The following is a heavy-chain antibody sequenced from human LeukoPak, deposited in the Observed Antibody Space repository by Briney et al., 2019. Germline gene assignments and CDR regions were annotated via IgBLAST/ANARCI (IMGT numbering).Heavy chain of an antibody. Sequence: GESLKISRKGSEYSFSSYWIGWVRQMPGKGLEWMGIIYPGDSDTRYSPSFQGQVTISADKSISTAYLQWSSLKASDTAMYYCARQSGSSWYVVSYFDYWGQGTLVTVSS. CDR2: IYPGDSDT. D-gene: IGHD6-13*01. CDR3: ARQSGSSWYVVSYFDY. V-gene: IGHV5-51*01. J-gene: IGHJ4*02. CDR1: EYSFSSYW.